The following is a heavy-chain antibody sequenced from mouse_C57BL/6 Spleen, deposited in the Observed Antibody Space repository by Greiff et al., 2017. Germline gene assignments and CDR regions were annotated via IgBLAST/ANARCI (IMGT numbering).Heavy chain of an antibody. D-gene: IGHD1-1*01. CDR1: GYSFTSYW. V-gene: IGHV1-52*01. J-gene: IGHJ2*01. Sequence: VKLQQSGPELVRPGPSVKLSCNASGYSFTSYWLHWVKQRPIQGLEWIGNIDPSDSETNSNQQFKAKATLTVDKSSSTAYMQLSSVTSEDSAVYYCARGFYGSSPYYFDYWGQGTTLTVSS. CDR2: IDPSDSET. CDR3: ARGFYGSSPYYFDY.